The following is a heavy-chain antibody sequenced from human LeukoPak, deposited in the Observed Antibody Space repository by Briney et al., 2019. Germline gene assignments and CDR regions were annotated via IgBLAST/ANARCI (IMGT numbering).Heavy chain of an antibody. CDR1: GFTFSNFW. CDR2: INQDGSEK. Sequence: GGSLRLSCAASGFTFSNFWMSWVRQAPGKGLEWVANINQDGSEKNYVDSVKGRFTISRDSAKNSLYLQMDSLRVEDTAIYYCARCSGWAFKNWGQGTLVTVSS. D-gene: IGHD6-19*01. J-gene: IGHJ4*02. V-gene: IGHV3-7*01. CDR3: ARCSGWAFKN.